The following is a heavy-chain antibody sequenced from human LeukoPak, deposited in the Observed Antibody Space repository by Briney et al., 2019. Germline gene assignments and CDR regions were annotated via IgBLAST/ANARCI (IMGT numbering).Heavy chain of an antibody. V-gene: IGHV3-7*05. Sequence: GGSVRLSCAASGFIFSNSLMTWGRQAPGKGLEWVANIKGDGSEKEQVQSVKGRFTISRDNAKNSLYLQMNSLRAEDTAVYYCATNAGWFRLDSWGQGT. J-gene: IGHJ4*02. CDR3: ATNAGWFRLDS. D-gene: IGHD2-15*01. CDR1: GFIFSNSL. CDR2: IKGDGSEK.